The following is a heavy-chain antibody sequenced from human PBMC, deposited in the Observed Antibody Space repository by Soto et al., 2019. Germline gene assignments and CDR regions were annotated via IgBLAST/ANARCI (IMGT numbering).Heavy chain of an antibody. CDR3: ARSKGIARVQYNWFDP. J-gene: IGHJ5*02. D-gene: IGHD2-15*01. CDR2: ISAYNGNT. V-gene: IGHV1-18*01. CDR1: GYTFTSYG. Sequence: ASVKVSCKASGYTFTSYGISWVRQAPVQGLEWMGWISAYNGNTNYAQKLQGRVTMTTDTSTSTAYMELRSLRSDDTAVYYCARSKGIARVQYNWFDPWGQGTLVTVSS.